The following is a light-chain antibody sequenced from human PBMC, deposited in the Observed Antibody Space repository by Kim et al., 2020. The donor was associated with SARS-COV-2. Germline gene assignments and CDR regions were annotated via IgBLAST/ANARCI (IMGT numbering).Light chain of an antibody. Sequence: QSALTQPASVSGSPGQSITISCTGSSSDVGSNNFVSWYQQHPGKAPKLMIYNVNERPSGVSNRFSGSKSGNTASLTISGLQAEDEAEYFCCSFASRRSLVFGGGTQLTVL. CDR3: CSFASRRSLV. J-gene: IGLJ2*01. V-gene: IGLV2-14*03. CDR2: NVN. CDR1: SSDVGSNNF.